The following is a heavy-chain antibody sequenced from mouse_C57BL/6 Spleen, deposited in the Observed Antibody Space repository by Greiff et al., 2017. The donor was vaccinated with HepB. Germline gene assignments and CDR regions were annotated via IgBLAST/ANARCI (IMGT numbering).Heavy chain of an antibody. CDR2: IYPGGGYT. CDR3: ARKDGDYDGFAY. V-gene: IGHV1-63*01. J-gene: IGHJ3*01. CDR1: GYTFTNYW. Sequence: VQLQESGAELVRPGTSVKMSCKASGYTFTNYWIGWAKQRPGHGLEWIGDIYPGGGYTNYNEKFKGKATLTADKSSSTAYMQFSSLTSEDSAIYYCARKDGDYDGFAYWGQGTLVTVSA. D-gene: IGHD2-4*01.